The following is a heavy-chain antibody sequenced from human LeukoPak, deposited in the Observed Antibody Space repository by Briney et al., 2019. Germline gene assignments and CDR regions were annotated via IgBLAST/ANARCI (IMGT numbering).Heavy chain of an antibody. J-gene: IGHJ3*02. D-gene: IGHD1-7*01. CDR2: ISWNSGSI. Sequence: GRSLRLSCAASGFTFDDYAMHWVRQAPGKGLEWVSGISWNSGSIGYADSVKGRFTISRDNAKNSLYLQMNSLRAEDMALYYCAKVRGTDPKGDAFDIWGQGTMVTVSS. CDR1: GFTFDDYA. CDR3: AKVRGTDPKGDAFDI. V-gene: IGHV3-9*03.